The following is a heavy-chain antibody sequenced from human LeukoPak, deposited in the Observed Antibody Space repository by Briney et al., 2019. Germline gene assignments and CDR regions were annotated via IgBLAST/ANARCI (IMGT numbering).Heavy chain of an antibody. J-gene: IGHJ6*02. V-gene: IGHV4-59*01. CDR1: GGSISSYY. CDR2: IYYSGST. D-gene: IGHD6-13*01. Sequence: SETLSLSCTVSGGSISSYYWSWIRQPPGKGLEWIGYIYYSGSTNYNPSLKSRVTISVDTSKNQFSLKLSSVTAADTAVYYCARSGYSSRSHLTKRYYYYYGMDVWGQGTTVTVSS. CDR3: ARSGYSSRSHLTKRYYYYYGMDV.